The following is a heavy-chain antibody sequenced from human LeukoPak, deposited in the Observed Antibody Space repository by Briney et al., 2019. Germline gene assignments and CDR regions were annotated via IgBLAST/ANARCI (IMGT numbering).Heavy chain of an antibody. D-gene: IGHD1-26*01. CDR2: IYYSGNT. V-gene: IGHV4-39*02. Sequence: SETLSLTCTVSGVSISSSNSYWGWIRQPPGKGLEWIGSIYYSGNTYYNASLKSQVSISIDTSKNHFSLRLSSMTAADTATYYCARSPSGSYPDWGQGTLVTVSS. CDR1: GVSISSSNSY. CDR3: ARSPSGSYPD. J-gene: IGHJ4*02.